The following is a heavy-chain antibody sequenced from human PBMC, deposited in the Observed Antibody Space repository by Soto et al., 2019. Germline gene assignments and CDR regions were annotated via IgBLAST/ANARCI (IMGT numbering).Heavy chain of an antibody. CDR1: GYTFTDYY. CDR2: INPNSGVT. Sequence: ASVKVSCKASGYTFTDYYVHWVRQAPGQGLEWMGWINPNSGVTNYAQKFQGWVTLTRDTSGSTACMELNRLKSDDTAVFFCARGVSGWSPFDFWGQGTLVTVSS. CDR3: ARGVSGWSPFDF. V-gene: IGHV1-2*04. J-gene: IGHJ4*02. D-gene: IGHD6-19*01.